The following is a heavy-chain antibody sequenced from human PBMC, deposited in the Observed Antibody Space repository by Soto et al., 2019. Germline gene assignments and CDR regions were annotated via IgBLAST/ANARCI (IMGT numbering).Heavy chain of an antibody. D-gene: IGHD6-19*01. J-gene: IGHJ4*02. Sequence: ETLSLTCPVSGGSISSYYWSWIRQPPGKGLEWIGYIYYSGSTNYNPSLKSRVTISVDTSKNQFSLKLSSVTAADTAVYYCARGRGSSGWNVGYWGQGTLVTVSS. CDR2: IYYSGST. V-gene: IGHV4-59*01. CDR3: ARGRGSSGWNVGY. CDR1: GGSISSYY.